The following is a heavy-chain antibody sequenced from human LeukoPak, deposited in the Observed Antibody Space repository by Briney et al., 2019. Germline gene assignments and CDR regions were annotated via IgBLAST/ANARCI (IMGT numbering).Heavy chain of an antibody. Sequence: ASVKVSCKASGYTFTSYGISWVRQAPGRGLEWMGWISAYNGNTNYAQKLQGRVTMTTDTSTSTAYMELRSLRSDDTAVYYCASNGLGCSSTSCLGYWGQGTLVTVSS. J-gene: IGHJ4*02. CDR1: GYTFTSYG. D-gene: IGHD2-2*01. V-gene: IGHV1-18*01. CDR3: ASNGLGCSSTSCLGY. CDR2: ISAYNGNT.